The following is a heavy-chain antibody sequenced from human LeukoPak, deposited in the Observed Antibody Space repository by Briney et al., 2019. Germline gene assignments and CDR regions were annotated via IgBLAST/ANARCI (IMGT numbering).Heavy chain of an antibody. Sequence: GGSLRLFCAASGFTVSSNYMSWVRQAPGKGLGWVSVIYSGGSTYYADSVKGRFTISRDNSKNTLYLQMNSLRAEDTAVYYCASQYGSGSYYDYWFDPWGQGTLVTVSS. CDR3: ASQYGSGSYYDYWFDP. J-gene: IGHJ5*02. V-gene: IGHV3-66*04. CDR1: GFTVSSNY. CDR2: IYSGGST. D-gene: IGHD3-10*01.